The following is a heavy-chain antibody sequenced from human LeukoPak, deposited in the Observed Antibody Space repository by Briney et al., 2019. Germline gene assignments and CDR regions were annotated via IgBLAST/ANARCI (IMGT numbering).Heavy chain of an antibody. CDR3: AREAYGDYVDAY. CDR2: IYSGGST. V-gene: IGHV3-66*01. D-gene: IGHD4-17*01. Sequence: GGSLRLSCAASGFTVSSNYMSWVRQAPGKGLEWVSVIYSGGSTYYADSVKGRFTISRDNAKNSLYLQMNSLRAEDTAVYYCAREAYGDYVDAYWGQGTLVTVSS. CDR1: GFTVSSNY. J-gene: IGHJ4*02.